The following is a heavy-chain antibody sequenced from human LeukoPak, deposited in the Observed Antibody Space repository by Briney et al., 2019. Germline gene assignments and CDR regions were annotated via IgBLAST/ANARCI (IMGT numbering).Heavy chain of an antibody. J-gene: IGHJ4*02. CDR3: ARGKYYYGSGSYHNPLYYFDY. D-gene: IGHD3-10*01. V-gene: IGHV4-34*01. CDR1: GGSSSGYY. Sequence: TSETLSLTCAVYGGSSSGYYWSWIRQPPGKGLEWIGEINHSGSTNYNPSLKSRVTISVDTSKNQFSLKLSSVTAADTAVYYCARGKYYYGSGSYHNPLYYFDYWGQGTLVTVSS. CDR2: INHSGST.